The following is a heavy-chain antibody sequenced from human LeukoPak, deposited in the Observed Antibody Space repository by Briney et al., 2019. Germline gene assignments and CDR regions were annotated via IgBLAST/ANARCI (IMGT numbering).Heavy chain of an antibody. D-gene: IGHD6-19*01. J-gene: IGHJ4*02. V-gene: IGHV1-18*01. CDR3: ARDPAYTSGRIPYCDY. CDR1: GYTFTKYA. CDR2: ISTYNGNT. Sequence: ASVKVSCKASGYTFTKYAITWVRQAPGQGLEWLGWISTYNGNTNYAQNLQGRVTMTTDTPTSTANTEVRSLRSDDTAVYYCARDPAYTSGRIPYCDYWGQGTLVTVSS.